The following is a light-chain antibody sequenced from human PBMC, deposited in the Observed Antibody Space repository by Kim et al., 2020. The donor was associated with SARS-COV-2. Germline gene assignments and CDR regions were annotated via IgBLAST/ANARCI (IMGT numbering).Light chain of an antibody. V-gene: IGKV4-1*01. CDR1: QSVLYSPDNRNC. CDR3: QHYVGSPPYT. Sequence: DIVMTQSPDSLAVSLGERATINCKSSQSVLYSPDNRNCLAWYQHKPGQPPKLLIYSASTRESGVPDRFTGSGSVTDFPLTISSLQAEDVAVDYCQHYVGSPPYTSGQGTKLAI. CDR2: SAS. J-gene: IGKJ2*01.